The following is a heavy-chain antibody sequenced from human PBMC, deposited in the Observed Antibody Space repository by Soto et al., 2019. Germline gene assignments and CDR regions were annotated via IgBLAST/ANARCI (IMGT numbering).Heavy chain of an antibody. CDR3: ARGRVGGDTAMVTAYYYGMDV. CDR2: IIPIFGTA. CDR1: GGTFSSYA. V-gene: IGHV1-69*13. Sequence: SVKVSCKASGGTFSSYAISWVRQAPGQGLEWMGGIIPIFGTANYAQKFQGRVTITADESTSTAYMELSSLRSEDTAVYYCARGRVGGDTAMVTAYYYGMDVWGQGTAVTVSS. D-gene: IGHD5-18*01. J-gene: IGHJ6*02.